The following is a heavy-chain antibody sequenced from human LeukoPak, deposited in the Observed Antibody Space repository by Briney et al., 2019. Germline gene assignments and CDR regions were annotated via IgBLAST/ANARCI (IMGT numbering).Heavy chain of an antibody. Sequence: KPSETLSLTCTVSGGSISSSSYYWGWIRQPPGKGLEWIGRIYYSGSTYYNPSLKSRVTISVDTSKNQFSLKLSSVTAADTAVYYCATWGVYDFTRVGYFDYWGQGTLVTVSS. CDR1: GGSISSSSYY. J-gene: IGHJ4*02. D-gene: IGHD3-3*01. V-gene: IGHV4-39*07. CDR3: ATWGVYDFTRVGYFDY. CDR2: IYYSGST.